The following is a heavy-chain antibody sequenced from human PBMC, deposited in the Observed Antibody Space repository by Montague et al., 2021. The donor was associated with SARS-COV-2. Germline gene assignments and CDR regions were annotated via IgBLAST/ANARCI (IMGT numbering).Heavy chain of an antibody. CDR1: GFTFSDYE. Sequence: SLRLSCAASGFTFSDYEMNWVRQAPGKGLEWVSYIRRSGTPIYYADSVKGRFTISRYNARNSLYLQMNSLRAEDTSVYYCTRGYCTGGGCYSSIIYAMDVWGQGTTVTVSS. CDR2: IRRSGTPI. V-gene: IGHV3-48*03. D-gene: IGHD2-15*01. J-gene: IGHJ6*02. CDR3: TRGYCTGGGCYSSIIYAMDV.